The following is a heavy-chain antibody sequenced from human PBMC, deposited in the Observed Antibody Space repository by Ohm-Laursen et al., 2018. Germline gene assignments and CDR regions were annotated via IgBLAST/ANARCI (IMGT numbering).Heavy chain of an antibody. CDR1: GFSLGTSGMC. V-gene: IGHV2-70*16. CDR3: ARIRRYSSSWFYFDY. D-gene: IGHD6-13*01. Sequence: PTQTLTLTCTFSGFSLGTSGMCVSWIRQPPGKALEWLARIDWDGDKFYSTSLKTRLTISKDTSKNQVVLTVTNMDPVDTATYYCARIRRYSSSWFYFDYWGQGTLVTVSS. J-gene: IGHJ4*02. CDR2: IDWDGDK.